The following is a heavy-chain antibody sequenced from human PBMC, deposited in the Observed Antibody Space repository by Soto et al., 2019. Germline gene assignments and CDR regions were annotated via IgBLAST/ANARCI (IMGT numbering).Heavy chain of an antibody. J-gene: IGHJ6*03. D-gene: IGHD3-10*01. CDR1: GFTFSYHW. Sequence: EVQLVESGGGLVQPGGSLRLSCEASGFTFSYHWMSWVRQAPGKGLEWVANINQDGGARFYVDSVKGRFTISRDNAKNSLYLQMSSLRAEDTAVYYCTRDRQGTYIYYMDLWGRGTTATVS. CDR3: TRDRQGTYIYYMDL. CDR2: INQDGGAR. V-gene: IGHV3-7*01.